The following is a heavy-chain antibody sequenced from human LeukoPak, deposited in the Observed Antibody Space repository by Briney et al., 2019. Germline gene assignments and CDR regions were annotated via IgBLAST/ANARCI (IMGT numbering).Heavy chain of an antibody. J-gene: IGHJ3*02. V-gene: IGHV3-66*01. D-gene: IGHD1-26*01. CDR2: IYSGGST. CDR1: GFTVSSNY. CDR3: AKDRFRRSYRAFDI. Sequence: GGSLRLSCAASGFTVSSNYMSWVRQAPGKGLEWVSVIYSGGSTYYADSVKGRFTISRDNSKNTLYLQMNSLRAEDTALYYCAKDRFRRSYRAFDIWGQGTMVTVSS.